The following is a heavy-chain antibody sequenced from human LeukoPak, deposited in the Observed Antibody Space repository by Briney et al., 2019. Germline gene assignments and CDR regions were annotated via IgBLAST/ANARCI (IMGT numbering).Heavy chain of an antibody. V-gene: IGHV1-69*04. J-gene: IGHJ4*02. D-gene: IGHD3-9*01. Sequence: SVKVSCKASGGTFSSYAISWVRQAPGQGLEWMGRIIPILGIANYAQKFQGRVTITADKSTSTAYMELSSLRSEDTAVYYCAREDDILTGYYLYYFDYWGQGTLVTVSS. CDR1: GGTFSSYA. CDR2: IIPILGIA. CDR3: AREDDILTGYYLYYFDY.